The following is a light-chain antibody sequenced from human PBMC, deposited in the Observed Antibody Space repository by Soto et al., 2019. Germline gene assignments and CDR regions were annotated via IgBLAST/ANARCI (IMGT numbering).Light chain of an antibody. J-gene: IGKJ3*01. V-gene: IGKV3-20*01. Sequence: EIVLTQSPGTLSLSPGERATLSCRASQSVSSSYLAWYQKKPGQAPRLLIYGASSRATGIPDRFSGSESGTDFTLTISGLEPEDFAVYYCQQYGSSPFTFGPGTKVDIK. CDR2: GAS. CDR3: QQYGSSPFT. CDR1: QSVSSSY.